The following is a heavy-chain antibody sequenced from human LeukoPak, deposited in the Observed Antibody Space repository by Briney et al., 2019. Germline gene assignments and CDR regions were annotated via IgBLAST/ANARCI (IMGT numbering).Heavy chain of an antibody. V-gene: IGHV3-74*01. CDR2: INSDGSGR. CDR3: ARGRYYDMDV. D-gene: IGHD1-14*01. Sequence: GRSLRLSCAASEFTFTSHWVHWVRQAHEHGLVWVSRINSDGSGRSHADFVKGLFTTSRDIAKNSLYLQMNSLRAEDTAVYYCARGRYYDMDVWGQGTTVTVSS. J-gene: IGHJ6*02. CDR1: EFTFTSHW.